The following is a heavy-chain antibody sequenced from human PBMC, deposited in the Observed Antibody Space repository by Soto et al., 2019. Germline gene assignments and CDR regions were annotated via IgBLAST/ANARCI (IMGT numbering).Heavy chain of an antibody. Sequence: ASVKVSCKASGYTFTNYAMHWVRQAPGQRLEWMGWINAGNGNTKYSQKFQGRVTITRDTSASTAHMELSSLRSEDTAVYYCARGKAGTTISWFDPWGQGTLVTVSS. CDR2: INAGNGNT. J-gene: IGHJ5*02. V-gene: IGHV1-3*01. CDR3: ARGKAGTTISWFDP. D-gene: IGHD1-7*01. CDR1: GYTFTNYA.